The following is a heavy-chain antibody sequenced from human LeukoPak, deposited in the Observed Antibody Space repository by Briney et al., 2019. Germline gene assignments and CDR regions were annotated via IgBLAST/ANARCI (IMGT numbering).Heavy chain of an antibody. D-gene: IGHD3-16*01. CDR1: SDFISSFY. J-gene: IGHJ2*01. V-gene: IGHV4-59*12. CDR3: ARDGGVVGPIYLPDYWYFDL. Sequence: SETLSLTCTVYSDFISSFYWSWIRQPPGKGLEWIGHVYYSGSTNYNPSLKSRVTISVDTSKNQFSLKLSSVTAADTAVYYCARDGGVVGPIYLPDYWYFDLWGRGTLVTVSS. CDR2: VYYSGST.